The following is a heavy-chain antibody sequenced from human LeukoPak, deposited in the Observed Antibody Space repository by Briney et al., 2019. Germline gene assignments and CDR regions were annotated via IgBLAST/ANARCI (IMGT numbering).Heavy chain of an antibody. CDR3: TSGDYGADYFQH. D-gene: IGHD4-17*01. CDR2: IRSKAYGGTT. Sequence: GGSLRLSCAASGFTFSSYAMHWVRQAPGKGLEWVGFIRSKAYGGTTEYAASVKGRFTISRDDSKSIAYLQMNSLKTEDTAVYYCTSGDYGADYFQHWGQGTLVTVSS. J-gene: IGHJ1*01. V-gene: IGHV3-49*04. CDR1: GFTFSSYA.